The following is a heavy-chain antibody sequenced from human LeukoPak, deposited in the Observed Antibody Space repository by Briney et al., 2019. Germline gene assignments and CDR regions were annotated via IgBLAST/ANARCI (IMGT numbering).Heavy chain of an antibody. J-gene: IGHJ4*02. Sequence: GGSLRLSCAASGFTFSSYGMHWVRQAPGKGLEWVAVISYDGSNKYYADSAKGRFTISRDNSKNTLYLQMNSLRAEDTAVYYCAKDLVRYCSGGSCQHGFDYWGQGTLVTVSS. CDR2: ISYDGSNK. D-gene: IGHD2-15*01. V-gene: IGHV3-30*18. CDR1: GFTFSSYG. CDR3: AKDLVRYCSGGSCQHGFDY.